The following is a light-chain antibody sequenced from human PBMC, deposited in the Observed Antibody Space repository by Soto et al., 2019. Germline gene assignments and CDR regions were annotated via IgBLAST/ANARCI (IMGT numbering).Light chain of an antibody. CDR1: QSVSSN. CDR3: QQHGSSPIT. CDR2: DAS. J-gene: IGKJ5*01. Sequence: EIVMTQSPATLSVSPGERATLSCRASQSVSSNLAWYQQKPGQAPRLLIYDASNRATGIPARFSGSGSGTDFTLTISSLEPEDFAVYYCQQHGSSPITFGQGTRLEIK. V-gene: IGKV3D-15*02.